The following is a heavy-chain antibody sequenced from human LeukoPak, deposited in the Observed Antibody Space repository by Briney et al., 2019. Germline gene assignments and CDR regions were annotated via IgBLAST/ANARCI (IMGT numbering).Heavy chain of an antibody. CDR2: IDPNSGGT. J-gene: IGHJ4*02. CDR1: GYTFTGYY. V-gene: IGHV1-2*02. Sequence: ASVKVSCKASGYTFTGYYMHWVRQAPGQGLEWMGWIDPNSGGTNYAQKFQGRVTMTRDTSISTAYMELSELRSDDTAVYYCAGQKDPRPIDYWGQGTLITVSS. CDR3: AGQKDPRPIDY.